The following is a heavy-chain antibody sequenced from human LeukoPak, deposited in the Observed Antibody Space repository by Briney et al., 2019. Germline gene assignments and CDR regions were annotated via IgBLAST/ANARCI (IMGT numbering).Heavy chain of an antibody. CDR3: AREFVAVAGTFDY. CDR1: GYTFTGYY. CDR2: INPNSGGK. J-gene: IGHJ4*02. Sequence: GASVKVSCKASGYTFTGYYMHWFRQAPGQGLEWLGWINPNSGGKNYAQKFQGRVTMTRDTSISTAYMELSRLRSDDTAVYYCAREFVAVAGTFDYWGQGTLVTVSS. D-gene: IGHD6-19*01. V-gene: IGHV1-2*02.